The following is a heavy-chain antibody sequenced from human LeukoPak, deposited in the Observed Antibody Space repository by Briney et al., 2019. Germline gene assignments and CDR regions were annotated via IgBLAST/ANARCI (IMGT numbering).Heavy chain of an antibody. D-gene: IGHD6-13*01. Sequence: SETLCLTCTVSGGAISTYYWNWIRQPPGKGLEWIGYIYYNGITNYNPSLKSRVTISLDASKAQFSLSLSSVTAADTAVYYCANIAALSTEWFDPWGQGTLVTVSS. CDR3: ANIAALSTEWFDP. V-gene: IGHV4-59*08. CDR2: IYYNGIT. J-gene: IGHJ5*02. CDR1: GGAISTYY.